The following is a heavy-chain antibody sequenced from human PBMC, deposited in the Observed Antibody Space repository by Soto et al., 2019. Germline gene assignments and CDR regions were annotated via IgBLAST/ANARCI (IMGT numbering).Heavy chain of an antibody. CDR2: ISSLGDST. Sequence: EVQLVESGGGLVQPGGSLRLSCAASGFMFNSYAMHWVRQAPGKGLEYVSAISSLGDSTFYANSVKDRFTISRDNSKKTLYLQMGRPRVEDIAVLYCARRTAVCYFDLCGRGTMVTVSS. CDR1: GFMFNSYA. D-gene: IGHD4-17*01. CDR3: ARRTAVCYFDL. V-gene: IGHV3-64*01. J-gene: IGHJ2*01.